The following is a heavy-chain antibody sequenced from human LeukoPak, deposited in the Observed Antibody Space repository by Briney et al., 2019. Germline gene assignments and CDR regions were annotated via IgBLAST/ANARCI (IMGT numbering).Heavy chain of an antibody. J-gene: IGHJ6*03. Sequence: KVSCKASGYTFTGYYMHWVRQAPGQGLEWMGIIYPGDSDTRYSPSFQGQVTISADKSISTAYLQWSSLKASDTAMYYCARHGLDYGDLYYYMGVWGKGTTVTVSS. CDR3: ARHGLDYGDLYYYMGV. D-gene: IGHD4-17*01. CDR1: GYTFTGYY. CDR2: IYPGDSDT. V-gene: IGHV5-51*01.